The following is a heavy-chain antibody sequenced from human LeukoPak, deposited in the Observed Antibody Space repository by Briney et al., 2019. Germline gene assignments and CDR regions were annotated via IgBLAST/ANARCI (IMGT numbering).Heavy chain of an antibody. CDR3: ASPPYSSSWGYFDY. V-gene: IGHV1-69*06. D-gene: IGHD6-13*01. J-gene: IGHJ4*02. CDR1: GCTFSSYA. Sequence: SVKVSCKASGCTFSSYAISWVRQAPGQGLEWMGRNIPIFGTANYAQKFQGRVTITADKSTSTAYMELSSLRSEDTAVYYCASPPYSSSWGYFDYWGQGTLVTVSS. CDR2: NIPIFGTA.